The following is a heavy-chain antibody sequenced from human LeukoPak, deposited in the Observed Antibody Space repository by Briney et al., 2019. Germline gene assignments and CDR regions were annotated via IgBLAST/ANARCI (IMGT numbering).Heavy chain of an antibody. J-gene: IGHJ4*02. V-gene: IGHV3-21*01. Sequence: PGGSLRLSCAASGFTFSSSSMNWVRQAPGKGLEWVSSIISSSSYIYYADSVKGRFTISRDNAKNSLYLHMNSLRAEDTAVYYCARENTIFGVVIAYYFYYWGQGTLVTVSA. CDR2: IISSSSYI. CDR1: GFTFSSSS. D-gene: IGHD3-3*01. CDR3: ARENTIFGVVIAYYFYY.